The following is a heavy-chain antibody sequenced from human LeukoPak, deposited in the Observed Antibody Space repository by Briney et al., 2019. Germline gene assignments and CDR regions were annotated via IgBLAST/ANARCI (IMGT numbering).Heavy chain of an antibody. CDR2: ISWNSGSI. Sequence: TGGSLRLSCAASGFTFDDYAMHWVRQAPGKGLEWVSGISWNSGSIGYADSVKGRFTISRDNAKNSLYLQMNSLRAEDTAVYYCARDQSEWGLRTFDYWGQGTLVTVSS. CDR1: GFTFDDYA. V-gene: IGHV3-9*01. J-gene: IGHJ4*02. CDR3: ARDQSEWGLRTFDY. D-gene: IGHD1-26*01.